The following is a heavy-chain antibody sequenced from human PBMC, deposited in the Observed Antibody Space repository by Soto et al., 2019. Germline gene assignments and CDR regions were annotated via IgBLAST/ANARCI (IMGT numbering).Heavy chain of an antibody. Sequence: ASVKVSCKASGYTFTSYGISWVRQAPGQGLEWMGWISAYNGNTNYAQKLQGRVTMTTDTSTSTAYMELRSLRSDDTAVYYCARDIPGFLELQGGGLNWFDPWGQGTLVTVSS. V-gene: IGHV1-18*01. J-gene: IGHJ5*02. CDR3: ARDIPGFLELQGGGLNWFDP. D-gene: IGHD3-3*01. CDR1: GYTFTSYG. CDR2: ISAYNGNT.